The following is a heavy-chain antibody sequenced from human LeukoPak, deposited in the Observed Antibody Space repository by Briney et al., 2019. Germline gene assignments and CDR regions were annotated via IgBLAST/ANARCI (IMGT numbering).Heavy chain of an antibody. CDR3: ASEKQRTYRF. V-gene: IGHV3-43*02. J-gene: IGHJ1*01. CDR1: GFKFDDYA. CDR2: ITWNGGST. D-gene: IGHD1-14*01. Sequence: GGSLRLSCAASGFKFDDYAMHWVRQAPGKRLEWVALITWNGGSTFYADSVKGRFTISRDNNEESLYLQMNSLRHEDSALYSCASEKQRTYRFWGQGTLVTVSS.